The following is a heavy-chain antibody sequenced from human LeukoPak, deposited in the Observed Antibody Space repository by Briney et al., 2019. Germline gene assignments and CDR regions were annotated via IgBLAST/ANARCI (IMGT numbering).Heavy chain of an antibody. Sequence: GGSLRLSCAASGFTFSSYGMHWVRQAPGKGLEWVAVISYDGSNKYYADSVKGRFTISRDNSKNTLYLQMNSLRAEDTAVYYCAKDRGGSYYTAALDYWGQGTLVTVSS. V-gene: IGHV3-30*18. D-gene: IGHD1-26*01. J-gene: IGHJ4*02. CDR1: GFTFSSYG. CDR3: AKDRGGSYYTAALDY. CDR2: ISYDGSNK.